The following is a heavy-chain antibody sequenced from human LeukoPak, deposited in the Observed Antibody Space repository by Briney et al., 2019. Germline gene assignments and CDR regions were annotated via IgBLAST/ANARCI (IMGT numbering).Heavy chain of an antibody. D-gene: IGHD6-19*01. Sequence: SETLSLTCAVSGGSSSGYYWSWIREPPGKGLERIGEINHSGSTNYNPSLKSRVTISVATSKNQFSLKLSSVTAADTAVYYGARGRAQWLSWFDPWGQGTPVTVSS. V-gene: IGHV4-34*01. CDR1: GGSSSGYY. CDR3: ARGRAQWLSWFDP. CDR2: INHSGST. J-gene: IGHJ5*02.